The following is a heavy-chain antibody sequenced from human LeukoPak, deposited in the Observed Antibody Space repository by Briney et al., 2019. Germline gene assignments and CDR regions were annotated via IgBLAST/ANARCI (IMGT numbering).Heavy chain of an antibody. CDR2: ISSSGSTI. CDR1: GFTFSSYE. Sequence: GGSLRLSCAASGFTFSSYEMNWVRQAPGKGLEWVSYISSSGSTIYYADSVKGRFTISRDNAKNSLYLQMNSLRAEDTAVYYCARDGYLSPYYYYYYMDVWGKGTTVAVSS. J-gene: IGHJ6*03. V-gene: IGHV3-48*03. CDR3: ARDGYLSPYYYYYYMDV. D-gene: IGHD5-18*01.